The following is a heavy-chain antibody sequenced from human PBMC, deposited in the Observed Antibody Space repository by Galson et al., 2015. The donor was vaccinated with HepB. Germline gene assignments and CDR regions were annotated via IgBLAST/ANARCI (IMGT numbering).Heavy chain of an antibody. CDR3: ATGLEMATMALYAFDI. V-gene: IGHV3-33*01. Sequence: SLRLSCAASGFTFSSYGMHWVRQAPGKGLEWVAVIWYDGSNKYYADSVKGRFTISRDNSKNTLYLQMNSLRAEDTAVYYCATGLEMATMALYAFDIWGQGTMVTVSS. D-gene: IGHD5-24*01. CDR1: GFTFSSYG. CDR2: IWYDGSNK. J-gene: IGHJ3*02.